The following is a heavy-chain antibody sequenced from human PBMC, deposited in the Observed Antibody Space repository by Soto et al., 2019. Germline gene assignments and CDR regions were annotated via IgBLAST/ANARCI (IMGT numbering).Heavy chain of an antibody. V-gene: IGHV2-5*01. CDR3: AKRHELGSFDI. CDR2: IYWNDDK. D-gene: IGHD1-26*01. CDR1: GFSLSTRAVG. J-gene: IGHJ3*02. Sequence: SGPTLVNPTQTLTLTCTFSGFSLSTRAVGVGWIRQPPGKALEWLALIYWNDDKRYSPSLKNRLTITKDTSKNHVVLTMTNMDPVDTDTYYCAKRHELGSFDIWGQGTKVTVSS.